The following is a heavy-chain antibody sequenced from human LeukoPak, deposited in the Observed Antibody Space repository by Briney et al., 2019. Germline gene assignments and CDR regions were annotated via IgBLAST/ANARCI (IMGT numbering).Heavy chain of an antibody. CDR1: EFTLSSYG. CDR3: AKDRDPYYYTSGRPFDY. D-gene: IGHD3-10*01. V-gene: IGHV3-30*18. Sequence: PGGSLRLSCAASEFTLSSYGMHWVRQAPGKGLEWVAVISYDGNNKYYADSVKGRFTISRDNSKNTLYLQMNSLRAEDTAVYYCAKDRDPYYYTSGRPFDYWGQGTLVTVSS. J-gene: IGHJ4*02. CDR2: ISYDGNNK.